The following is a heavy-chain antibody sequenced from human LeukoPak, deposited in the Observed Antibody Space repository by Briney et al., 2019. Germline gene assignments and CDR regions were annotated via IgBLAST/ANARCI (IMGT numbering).Heavy chain of an antibody. J-gene: IGHJ3*02. CDR2: ISYDGSNK. CDR1: GFTFSSYA. CDR3: AREVVVVTAHAFDI. D-gene: IGHD2-21*02. Sequence: GGSLRLSCAASGFTFSSYAMHWVRQAPGKGLEWVAVISYDGSNKYYADSVKGRFTISRDNSKNALYLQMNSLRAEDTAVYYCAREVVVVTAHAFDIWGQGTMVTVSS. V-gene: IGHV3-30-3*01.